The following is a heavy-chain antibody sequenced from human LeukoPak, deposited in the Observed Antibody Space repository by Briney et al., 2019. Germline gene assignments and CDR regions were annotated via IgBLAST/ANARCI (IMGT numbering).Heavy chain of an antibody. CDR3: ARDVVVSGYDYFGFDY. V-gene: IGHV3-23*01. D-gene: IGHD5-12*01. J-gene: IGHJ4*02. Sequence: PGGSLRLSCAASGFTFSSYAMSWVRQAPGKGLEWVSAISGSGGSTYYADSVKGRSTISRDNAKNSLYLQMNSLRAEDTAVYYCARDVVVSGYDYFGFDYWGQGTLVTVSS. CDR2: ISGSGGST. CDR1: GFTFSSYA.